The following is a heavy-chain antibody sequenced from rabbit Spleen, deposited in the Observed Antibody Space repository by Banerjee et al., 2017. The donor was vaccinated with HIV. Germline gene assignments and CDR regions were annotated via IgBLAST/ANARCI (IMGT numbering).Heavy chain of an antibody. V-gene: IGHV1S40*01. Sequence: QSLEESGGGLVKPGGTLTLTCKASGIDFSSSDYMCWVRQAPGKGLEWIACIYTGSSDNTFYASWAKGRFTISKTSSTTVTLQMTSLTAADTATYFCARGPNTGSVVYAIKFWGPGTLVTVS. CDR1: GIDFSSSDY. CDR2: IYTGSSDNT. J-gene: IGHJ4*01. D-gene: IGHD1-1*01. CDR3: ARGPNTGSVVYAIKF.